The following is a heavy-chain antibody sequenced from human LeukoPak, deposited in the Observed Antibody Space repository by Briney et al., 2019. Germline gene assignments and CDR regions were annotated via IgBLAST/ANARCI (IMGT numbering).Heavy chain of an antibody. CDR1: GYTFSTYN. J-gene: IGHJ4*02. CDR2: INPNSGGT. Sequence: ASVKVSCKASGYTFSTYNMNWVRQAPGQGLEWMGWINPNSGGTNYAQKFQGRVTMTRDTSISTAYMELSRLRSDDTAVYYCARVQSQYYYDSSGYPRGAFDYWGQGTLVTVSS. D-gene: IGHD3-22*01. CDR3: ARVQSQYYYDSSGYPRGAFDY. V-gene: IGHV1-2*02.